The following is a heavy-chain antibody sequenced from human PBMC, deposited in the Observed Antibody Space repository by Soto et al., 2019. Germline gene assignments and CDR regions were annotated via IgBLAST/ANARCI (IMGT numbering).Heavy chain of an antibody. CDR3: ATDGGSQPLGF. J-gene: IGHJ4*02. Sequence: QMQVVESGGGVVQPGRSLGLSCAASGFTFSAYGMHWVRQAPGQGLEWVAVIWSNGRTKDYADSVKGRFSISRDNSKSTLYLQMNSLRAEDTAVYYCATDGGSQPLGFWGQGTLVTVSS. V-gene: IGHV3-33*01. CDR1: GFTFSAYG. CDR2: IWSNGRTK. D-gene: IGHD3-16*01.